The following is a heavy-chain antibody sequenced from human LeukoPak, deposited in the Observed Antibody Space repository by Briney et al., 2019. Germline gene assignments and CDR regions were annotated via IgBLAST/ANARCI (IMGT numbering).Heavy chain of an antibody. CDR1: GFTFSGYE. CDR3: ARDDYYDSSGYSPYQTFDY. CDR2: ISSSGSTI. D-gene: IGHD3-22*01. Sequence: PGGSLRLSCAASGFTFSGYEMNWVRQAPGKGLEWVSYISSSGSTIYYADSVKGRFTISRDDAKNSLYLQMNSLRAEDTAVYYCARDDYYDSSGYSPYQTFDYWGQGTLVTVSS. V-gene: IGHV3-48*03. J-gene: IGHJ4*02.